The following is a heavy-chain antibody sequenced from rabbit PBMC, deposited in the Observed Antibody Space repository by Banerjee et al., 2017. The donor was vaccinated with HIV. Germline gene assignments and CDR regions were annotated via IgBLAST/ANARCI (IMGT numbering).Heavy chain of an antibody. Sequence: QEQLEESGGDLVKPEGSLTLTCTASGFDLSSNAMCWVRQAPGKGLESIACIYSGSSGSSYYASWVNGRFTISRSTRLNTVDLQMSSLTAADTATYFCARGDGAYVFDLWGPGTLVTVS. V-gene: IGHV1S47*01. CDR2: IYSGSSGSS. CDR3: ARGDGAYVFDL. CDR1: GFDLSSNA. J-gene: IGHJ4*01. D-gene: IGHD6-1*01.